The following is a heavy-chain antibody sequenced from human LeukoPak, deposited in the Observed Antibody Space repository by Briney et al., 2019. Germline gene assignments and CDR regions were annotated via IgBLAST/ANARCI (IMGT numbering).Heavy chain of an antibody. D-gene: IGHD3-9*01. CDR1: GFTFSSYS. J-gene: IGHJ4*02. CDR2: ISSSSSYI. V-gene: IGHV3-21*01. CDR3: AVGDILTGYQVDY. Sequence: PGGSLRLSCAASGFTFSSYSMNWVRQAPGKGLEWVSSISSSSSYIYYADSEKGRFTISRDNAKNSLYLQMNSLRAEDTAVYYCAVGDILTGYQVDYWGQGTLVTVSS.